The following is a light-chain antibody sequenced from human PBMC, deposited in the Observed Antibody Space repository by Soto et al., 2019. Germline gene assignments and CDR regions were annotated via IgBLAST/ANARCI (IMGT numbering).Light chain of an antibody. CDR2: LGS. V-gene: IGKV2-28*01. Sequence: DIVMTQSPLSLPVTPGEPASISCRSSQSLLHSNGNNFFDWYLQKPGQSPQLLIYLGSNRASGVPDRFSGSESGTDFTLKISRVEAEDVGVYYCMQALQTPYTFGQGTKLEI. CDR1: QSLLHSNGNNF. J-gene: IGKJ2*01. CDR3: MQALQTPYT.